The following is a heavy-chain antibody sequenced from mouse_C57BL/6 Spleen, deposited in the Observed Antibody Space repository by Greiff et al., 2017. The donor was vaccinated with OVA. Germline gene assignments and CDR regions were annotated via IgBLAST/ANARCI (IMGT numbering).Heavy chain of an antibody. CDR3: ARNYYSNYGFDY. CDR1: GFTFSDYG. CDR2: ISSGSSTI. J-gene: IGHJ2*01. Sequence: DVKLVESGGGLVKPGGSLKLSCAASGFTFSDYGMHWVRQAPEKGLEWVAYISSGSSTIYYADTVKGRFTISRDNAKNTLFLQMTSLRSEDTAMYYCARNYYSNYGFDYWGQGTTLTVSS. D-gene: IGHD2-5*01. V-gene: IGHV5-17*01.